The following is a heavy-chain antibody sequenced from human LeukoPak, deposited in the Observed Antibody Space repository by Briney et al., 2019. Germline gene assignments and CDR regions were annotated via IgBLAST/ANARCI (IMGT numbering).Heavy chain of an antibody. CDR2: IYTSGST. Sequence: SETLSLTCTGSGGSISSYYWSWIRQPAGQGLEWIGHIYTSGSTNYNPSLKSRVTMSVDTSKNQFSLKLSSVTAADTAVYYCARAYGDYDYWGQGTLVTVSS. CDR3: ARAYGDYDY. CDR1: GGSISSYY. V-gene: IGHV4-4*07. J-gene: IGHJ4*02. D-gene: IGHD4-17*01.